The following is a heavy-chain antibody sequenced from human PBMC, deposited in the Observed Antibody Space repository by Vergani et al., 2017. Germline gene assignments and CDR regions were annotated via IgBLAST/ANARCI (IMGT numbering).Heavy chain of an antibody. V-gene: IGHV4-34*01. D-gene: IGHD3-3*01. Sequence: QVQLQQWGAGLLKPSETLSLTCAVYGGSFSGYYWSWIRQPPGKGLEWIGEINHSGSTNYNPSLKSRVTISVDTSKNQFSLKLSSVTAADTAVYYCAGEWRGVGAYYYMDVWGKGP. CDR3: AGEWRGVGAYYYMDV. CDR2: INHSGST. J-gene: IGHJ6*03. CDR1: GGSFSGYY.